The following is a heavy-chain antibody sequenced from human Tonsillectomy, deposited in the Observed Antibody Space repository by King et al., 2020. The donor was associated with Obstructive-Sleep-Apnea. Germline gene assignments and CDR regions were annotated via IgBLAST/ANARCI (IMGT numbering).Heavy chain of an antibody. V-gene: IGHV3-49*03. D-gene: IGHD6-13*01. Sequence: VQLVESGGGLAQPGRSLRLSCTASGFTFGDYIMSWFRQAPGKGLEWVGFIRSKTYGGTTEYAPSVKGRFTISRDDSKSIAYLQMNSLKNEDTAVYFCSRLYRQQLVPTNYWGQGTLVTVSS. CDR1: GFTFGDYI. J-gene: IGHJ4*02. CDR3: SRLYRQQLVPTNY. CDR2: IRSKTYGGTT.